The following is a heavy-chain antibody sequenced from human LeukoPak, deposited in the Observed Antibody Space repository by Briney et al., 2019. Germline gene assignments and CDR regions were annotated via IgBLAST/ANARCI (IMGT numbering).Heavy chain of an antibody. V-gene: IGHV3-23*01. CDR1: GFTFSSYA. CDR3: ARGSSLAAVTTYDFDY. D-gene: IGHD4-17*01. Sequence: PGGSLRLSCAASGFTFSSYAMSWVRQAPGKGLEWVSAISGSGGSTYYADSVKGRFTISRDNSKNSLYLQMNSLRAEDTAVYYCARGSSLAAVTTYDFDYWGQGTLVTVSS. J-gene: IGHJ4*02. CDR2: ISGSGGST.